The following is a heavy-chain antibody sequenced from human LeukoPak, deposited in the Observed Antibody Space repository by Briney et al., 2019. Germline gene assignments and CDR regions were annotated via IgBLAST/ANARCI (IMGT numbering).Heavy chain of an antibody. CDR2: ISWNRDKI. V-gene: IGHV3-9*01. CDR1: GFIFDDYA. J-gene: IGHJ3*01. Sequence: PGTSLRLSCAASGFIFDDYAMHWVRHAPGKGLEWVAGISWNRDKINYADSVKGRFTISRDNSRNTVYLQMNSLRAEDTALYFCGKDPNGDYVGAFDFWGPGTMVTVSS. CDR3: GKDPNGDYVGAFDF. D-gene: IGHD4-17*01.